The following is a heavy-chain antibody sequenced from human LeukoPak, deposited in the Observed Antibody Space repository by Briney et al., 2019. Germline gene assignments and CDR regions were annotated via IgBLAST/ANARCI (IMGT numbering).Heavy chain of an antibody. CDR1: GYTFTGYY. J-gene: IGHJ3*02. Sequence: ASVKVSCKASGYTFTGYYMHWVRQAPGQGLEWMGWINPNSGGTNYAQKFQGRVTMTRDTSISTAYMELSSLRSEDTAVYYCARGIIPLGDYEAFDIWGQGTMVTVSS. CDR2: INPNSGGT. V-gene: IGHV1-2*02. CDR3: ARGIIPLGDYEAFDI. D-gene: IGHD4-17*01.